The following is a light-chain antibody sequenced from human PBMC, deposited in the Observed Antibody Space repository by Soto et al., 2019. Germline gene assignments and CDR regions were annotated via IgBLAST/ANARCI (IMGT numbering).Light chain of an antibody. J-gene: IGKJ5*01. Sequence: AIQFTQFPSSLSASVGDRVTITCRASQGISRALAWYQQKPGKAPKLLIYDASSLESGVPSRFSGSGSGTDFTLTISSLQPEDFATYYCQQFNSYPITFGQGTRLEIK. CDR3: QQFNSYPIT. CDR1: QGISRA. V-gene: IGKV1-13*02. CDR2: DAS.